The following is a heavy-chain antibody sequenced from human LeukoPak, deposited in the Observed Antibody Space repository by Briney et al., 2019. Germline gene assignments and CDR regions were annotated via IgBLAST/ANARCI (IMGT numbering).Heavy chain of an antibody. CDR1: GFTFSDAW. CDR3: TTGGHYYGS. Sequence: GGSLRLSCAASGFTFSDAWMSWVRQAPGKGLAWVGRIRSTTNGGTIDYAAPVKGRFTISRDDSQNTLYLQMNSLQSEDTAVYYCTTGGHYYGSWGQGTLVTVSS. D-gene: IGHD3-10*01. J-gene: IGHJ5*02. V-gene: IGHV3-15*01. CDR2: IRSTTNGGTI.